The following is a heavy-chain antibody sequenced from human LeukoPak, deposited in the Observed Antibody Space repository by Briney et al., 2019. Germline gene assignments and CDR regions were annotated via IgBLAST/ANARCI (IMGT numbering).Heavy chain of an antibody. CDR2: ISGSSSYI. V-gene: IGHV3-21*01. J-gene: IGHJ5*02. D-gene: IGHD3-22*01. CDR3: ARLLGVYYDSDQGPSDFNWFDP. CDR1: GFTFSRYT. Sequence: GGSLRLSCVASGFTFSRYTINWVRQAPGKGLEWVSSISGSSSYIYYADSVKGRFTISRDNAKNSLYLQMNSLRAEDTAVYYCARLLGVYYDSDQGPSDFNWFDPWGQGTLVTVSS.